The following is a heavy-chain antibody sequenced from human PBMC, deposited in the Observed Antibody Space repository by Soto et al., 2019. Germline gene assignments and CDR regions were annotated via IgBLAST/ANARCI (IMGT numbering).Heavy chain of an antibody. CDR3: AKDLYYYDFSLDDS. CDR1: GFTFSSYA. V-gene: IGHV3-30*04. D-gene: IGHD3-16*01. J-gene: IGHJ5*02. CDR2: VSYDGSIE. Sequence: GGSLRLSCTGSGFTFSSYAMHWVRLAPGKGLEWVAVVSYDGSIENYADSVRGRFTISRDSSKNTVFLQMNSLRVEDTAVYYCAKDLYYYDFSLDDSWGQGTLVTGSS.